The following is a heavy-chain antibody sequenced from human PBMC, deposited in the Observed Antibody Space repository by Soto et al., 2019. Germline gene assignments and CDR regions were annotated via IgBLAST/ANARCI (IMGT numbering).Heavy chain of an antibody. CDR1: GFTFSNYA. Sequence: EVQLLESGGGLVQQGGSLRLSCAASGFTFSNYAMSWVRQAPGKGLEWVSAISGSGGSTYYADSVKGRFTISRDNSKNTMYLRMNSLSAEDTAVFYCAKDRAIRPGSDFAYWGQGTQVTVSS. V-gene: IGHV3-23*01. J-gene: IGHJ4*02. D-gene: IGHD3-9*01. CDR2: ISGSGGST. CDR3: AKDRAIRPGSDFAY.